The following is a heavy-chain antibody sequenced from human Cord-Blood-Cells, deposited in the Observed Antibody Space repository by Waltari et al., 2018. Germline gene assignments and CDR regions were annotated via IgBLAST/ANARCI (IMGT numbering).Heavy chain of an antibody. Sequence: EVQLLESGGGLVQPGGSLRLSCAASGFTFSSYAMSWVRQAPGKGLEWVSAISGSGGSQYYADSGKGRFTISRDNSKNALYRQMNSLRAEDTAVYYCAKVGGVPAAILIHFDYWGQGTLVTVSS. D-gene: IGHD2-2*02. CDR3: AKVGGVPAAILIHFDY. V-gene: IGHV3-23*01. CDR2: ISGSGGSQ. J-gene: IGHJ4*02. CDR1: GFTFSSYA.